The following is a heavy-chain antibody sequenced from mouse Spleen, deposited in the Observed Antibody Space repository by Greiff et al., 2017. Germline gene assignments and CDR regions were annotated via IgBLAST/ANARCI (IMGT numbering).Heavy chain of an antibody. D-gene: IGHD1-1*01. CDR3: ARLGYYGSSSWFAY. CDR1: GFTFSDYG. CDR2: ISNLAYSI. Sequence: EVKLMESGGGLVKPGGSLKLSCAASGFTFSDYGMAWVRQAPGKGPEWVAFISNLAYSIYYADTVTGRFTISRENAKNTLYLEMSSLRSEDTAMYYCARLGYYGSSSWFAYWGQGTLVTVSA. V-gene: IGHV5-15*01. J-gene: IGHJ3*01.